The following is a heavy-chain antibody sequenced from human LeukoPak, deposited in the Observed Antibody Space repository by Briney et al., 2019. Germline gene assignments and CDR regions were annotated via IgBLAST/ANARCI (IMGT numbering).Heavy chain of an antibody. Sequence: GGSLRLSCAASGFTFSSYAMSWVRQAPGKGLEWVSGISGSGGSTLYADSVKGRFTISRDNSKNTLYLQMNSLRAEDTAVYYCARVSGNWNYFDYWGQGTLVTVSS. V-gene: IGHV3-23*01. CDR1: GFTFSSYA. CDR2: ISGSGGST. CDR3: ARVSGNWNYFDY. D-gene: IGHD1-1*01. J-gene: IGHJ4*02.